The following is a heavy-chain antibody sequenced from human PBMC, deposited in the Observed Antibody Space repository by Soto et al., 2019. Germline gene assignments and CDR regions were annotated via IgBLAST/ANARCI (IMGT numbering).Heavy chain of an antibody. CDR3: ASWDWNYPPTADGMDV. J-gene: IGHJ6*02. Sequence: QVQLVQSGAEVKKPGASVKVSCKASGYTFTSYGISWVRQAPGQGLEWMGWISAYNGNTNYAQKLQGRVTMTTDTSTSTAYMELRSLRSDDTAVYYCASWDWNYPPTADGMDVWGQGTTVTVSS. CDR2: ISAYNGNT. D-gene: IGHD1-7*01. V-gene: IGHV1-18*01. CDR1: GYTFTSYG.